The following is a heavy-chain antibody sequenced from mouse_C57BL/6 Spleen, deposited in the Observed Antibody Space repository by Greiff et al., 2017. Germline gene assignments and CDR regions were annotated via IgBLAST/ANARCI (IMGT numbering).Heavy chain of an antibody. CDR3: ESATTVAPMDY. CDR2: FHPYNDDT. CDR1: GYTFTTYS. J-gene: IGHJ4*01. V-gene: IGHV1-47*01. Sequence: QVQLQQSGAELVKPGASVKLSCKASGYTFTTYSIEWMKQKPGRSLEWIGKFHPYNDDTKYNEKFKGKATLTVEKSSSTAYVEISRLTSDDAAVYCCESATTVAPMDYQGHGPTVTVAS. D-gene: IGHD1-1*01.